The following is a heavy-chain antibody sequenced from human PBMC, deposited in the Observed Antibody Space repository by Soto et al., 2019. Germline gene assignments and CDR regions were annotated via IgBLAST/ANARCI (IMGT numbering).Heavy chain of an antibody. Sequence: GGSLRLSCAASGFTFSSYGMHWVRQAPGKGLEWVAVISYDGSNKYYADSVKGRFTISRDNSKNTLYLQMNSLRAEDTAVYYCAKETVRGVIAPDYWGQGTLVTVSS. D-gene: IGHD3-10*01. V-gene: IGHV3-30*18. CDR3: AKETVRGVIAPDY. CDR1: GFTFSSYG. CDR2: ISYDGSNK. J-gene: IGHJ4*02.